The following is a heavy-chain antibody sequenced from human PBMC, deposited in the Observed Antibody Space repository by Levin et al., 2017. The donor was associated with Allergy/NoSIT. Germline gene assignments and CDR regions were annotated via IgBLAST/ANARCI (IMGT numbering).Heavy chain of an antibody. Sequence: GESLKISCAASGFTFSSYSMNWVRQAPGKGLEWVSSISSSSSYIYYADSVKGRFTISRDNAKNSLYLQMNSLRAEDTAVYYCARRIMTTVTRDSDYYYYYMDVWGKGTTVTVSS. CDR2: ISSSSSYI. V-gene: IGHV3-21*01. D-gene: IGHD4-17*01. CDR1: GFTFSSYS. J-gene: IGHJ6*03. CDR3: ARRIMTTVTRDSDYYYYYMDV.